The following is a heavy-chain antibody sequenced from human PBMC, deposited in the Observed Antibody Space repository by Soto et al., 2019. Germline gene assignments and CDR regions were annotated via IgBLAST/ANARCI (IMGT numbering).Heavy chain of an antibody. CDR2: ISSSGSST. Sequence: EVLLLESGGGLVQPGGSLRLSCAASGFTFSSYAMSWVRQAPGKGLEWVSTISSSGSSTYYADSVKGRFPISRDNSKNTLYHQINSRRAVFAAVYYCAKWIAARPDYYYYMDDWGKGTTVTVSS. CDR1: GFTFSSYA. CDR3: AKWIAARPDYYYYMDD. J-gene: IGHJ6*03. D-gene: IGHD6-6*01. V-gene: IGHV3-23*01.